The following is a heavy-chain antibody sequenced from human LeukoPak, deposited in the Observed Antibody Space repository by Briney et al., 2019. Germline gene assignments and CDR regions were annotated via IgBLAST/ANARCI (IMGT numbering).Heavy chain of an antibody. Sequence: PGGSLRLSCAASGFTFSSYAMSWVRQAPGKGLEWVSVISGSGGSTYYADSVKGRFITSRDNSKNTLYLQMNSLRAEDTAVYYCAKDKSLAAAATVNWFDPWGQGTLVTVSS. V-gene: IGHV3-23*01. CDR3: AKDKSLAAAATVNWFDP. CDR2: ISGSGGST. CDR1: GFTFSSYA. J-gene: IGHJ5*02. D-gene: IGHD6-13*01.